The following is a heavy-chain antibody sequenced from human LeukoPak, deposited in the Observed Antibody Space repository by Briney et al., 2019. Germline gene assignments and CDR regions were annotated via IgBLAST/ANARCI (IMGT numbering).Heavy chain of an antibody. CDR3: ARLGPYGDYPWGSYYYYYMDV. Sequence: GESLKISCKGSGYSFTSYWIGWVRQMPGKGLEWMGIIYPGDSDTRYSPSFQGQVTISADKSISTAYLQWSSLKASDTAMYYCARLGPYGDYPWGSYYYYYMDVWGKGTTVTVSS. CDR1: GYSFTSYW. J-gene: IGHJ6*03. D-gene: IGHD4-17*01. V-gene: IGHV5-51*01. CDR2: IYPGDSDT.